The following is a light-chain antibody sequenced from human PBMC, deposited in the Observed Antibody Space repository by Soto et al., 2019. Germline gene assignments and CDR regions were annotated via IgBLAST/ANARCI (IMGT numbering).Light chain of an antibody. CDR1: KNDIGVYDF. CDR2: EVV. V-gene: IGLV2-8*01. Sequence: QSALTQPPSASGSPGQSVTISCTGTKNDIGVYDFVSWYQHHPGKAPRLIIYEVVQRPSGVPDRFSGSKSGNTASLTVSGPQAADEADYFCKSYAGSNTYVFGSGTKVIVL. J-gene: IGLJ1*01. CDR3: KSYAGSNTYV.